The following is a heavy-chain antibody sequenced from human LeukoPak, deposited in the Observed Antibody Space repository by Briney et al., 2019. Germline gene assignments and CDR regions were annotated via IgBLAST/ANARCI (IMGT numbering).Heavy chain of an antibody. Sequence: GGSLGLSCAASGFTFSSYSMNWVRQAPGKGLEWVSSISSSSSYIYYADSVKGRFTISRDNAKNSLYLQMNSLRAEDTAVYYCARDFEYSSSSADYWGQGTLVTVSS. J-gene: IGHJ4*02. CDR2: ISSSSSYI. V-gene: IGHV3-21*01. D-gene: IGHD6-6*01. CDR1: GFTFSSYS. CDR3: ARDFEYSSSSADY.